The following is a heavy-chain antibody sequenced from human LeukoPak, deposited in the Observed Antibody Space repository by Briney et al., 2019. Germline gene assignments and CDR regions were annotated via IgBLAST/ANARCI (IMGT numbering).Heavy chain of an antibody. D-gene: IGHD6-19*01. J-gene: IGHJ4*02. CDR1: GFTFSSYG. Sequence: GGSLRLSCAASGFTFSSYGMHWVRQAPGKGLEWVAFIRYDGSNKYYADSVKGRFTISRDNSKNTLYLQMNSLRAEDTAVYYCAKKRKVAGTSAHYFDYWGQGTLVTVSS. V-gene: IGHV3-30*02. CDR2: IRYDGSNK. CDR3: AKKRKVAGTSAHYFDY.